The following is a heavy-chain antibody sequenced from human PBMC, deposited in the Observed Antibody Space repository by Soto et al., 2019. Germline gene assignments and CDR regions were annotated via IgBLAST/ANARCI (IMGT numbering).Heavy chain of an antibody. CDR1: GDSVSSNSAA. CDR2: TYYRSKWYN. J-gene: IGHJ6*02. CDR3: ARAAAAHNTKLYYYYYYGMDV. Sequence: SQTLSLTCAISGDSVSSNSAAWNWIRQSPSRGLEWLGRTYYRSKWYNDYAVSVKSRITINPDTSKNQFSLQLNSVTPEDTAVYYCARAAAAHNTKLYYYYYYGMDVWGQGTTVTAP. D-gene: IGHD6-13*01. V-gene: IGHV6-1*01.